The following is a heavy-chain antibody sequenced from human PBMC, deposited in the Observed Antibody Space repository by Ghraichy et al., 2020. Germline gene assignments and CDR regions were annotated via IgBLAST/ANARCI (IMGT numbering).Heavy chain of an antibody. Sequence: GESLNISCVGSGFSFSGYSMNWVRQSPGKGLEWIAYITSSSRTTSYADSVKGRFTISRDNAHNSLYLQMNSLRDEDTAVYYCARGSTVVRFYYYDGMDVWGQGTTVTVSS. CDR1: GFSFSGYS. CDR2: ITSSSRTT. CDR3: ARGSTVVRFYYYDGMDV. V-gene: IGHV3-48*02. D-gene: IGHD4-23*01. J-gene: IGHJ6*02.